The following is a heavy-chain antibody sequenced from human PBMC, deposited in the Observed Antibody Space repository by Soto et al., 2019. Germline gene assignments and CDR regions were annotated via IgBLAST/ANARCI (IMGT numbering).Heavy chain of an antibody. Sequence: GASVKVSCKASGYTFTSYGISWVRQAPGQGLEWMGCISAYNGNTNYAQKLQGRVTMTTDTYTSTAYMELRSLRSDDTAVYYCARDTYYYDSTGPPLAFDIWGQGTMVNVSS. J-gene: IGHJ3*02. CDR2: ISAYNGNT. D-gene: IGHD3-22*01. V-gene: IGHV1-18*01. CDR3: ARDTYYYDSTGPPLAFDI. CDR1: GYTFTSYG.